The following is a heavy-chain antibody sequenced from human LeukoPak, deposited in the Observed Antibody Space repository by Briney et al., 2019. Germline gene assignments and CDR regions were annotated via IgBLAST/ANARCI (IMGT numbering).Heavy chain of an antibody. Sequence: SETLSLTCTVSGGSISNYYWSWIRQSPGKGLEWIGYIYYDGSTNYNPSLRGRVTISVDTPKNQFSLKLSSVTAAEMAVYYCAREGRYRYGYNEYHLYMDIWGKGTTVTVSS. V-gene: IGHV4-59*12. CDR1: GGSISNYY. J-gene: IGHJ6*03. CDR2: IYYDGST. D-gene: IGHD5-18*01. CDR3: AREGRYRYGYNEYHLYMDI.